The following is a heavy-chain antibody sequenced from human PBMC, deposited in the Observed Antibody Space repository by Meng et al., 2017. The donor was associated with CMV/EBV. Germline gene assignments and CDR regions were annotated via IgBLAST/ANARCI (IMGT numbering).Heavy chain of an antibody. V-gene: IGHV1-69*02. CDR1: GGTFSSYT. CDR3: ARGAVVVVPAADDAFDI. CDR2: IIPILGIA. D-gene: IGHD2-2*01. Sequence: SVKVSCKASGGTFSSYTISWVRQAPGQGLEWMGRIIPILGIANYAQKFQGRVTITADKSTSTAYMELSSLRSEDTAVYYCARGAVVVVPAADDAFDIWGQGAMVTVSS. J-gene: IGHJ3*02.